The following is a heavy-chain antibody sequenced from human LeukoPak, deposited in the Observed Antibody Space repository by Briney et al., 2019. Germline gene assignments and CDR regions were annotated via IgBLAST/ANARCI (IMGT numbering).Heavy chain of an antibody. CDR3: ARVSDSSGWGDFDY. J-gene: IGHJ4*02. CDR2: INPNSGGT. Sequence: GASVTVSCKASGYTFTGYYMHLVRQAPGQGLEWMGWINPNSGGTNYAQKFQGRVTMTRDTSISTAYMELSRLRSDDTAVYYCARVSDSSGWGDFDYWGQGTLATVSS. V-gene: IGHV1-2*02. D-gene: IGHD6-19*01. CDR1: GYTFTGYY.